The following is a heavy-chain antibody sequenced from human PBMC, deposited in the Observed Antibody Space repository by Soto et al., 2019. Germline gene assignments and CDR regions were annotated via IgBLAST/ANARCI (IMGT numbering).Heavy chain of an antibody. CDR1: GYSFTSYW. D-gene: IGHD3-3*01. CDR2: IYPGDSDT. J-gene: IGHJ6*02. CDR3: ARSAYYDFWSGFRQPDYYYSGMDV. Sequence: GESLKISCKGSGYSFTSYWIGWVRQMPGKGLEWMGIIYPGDSDTRYSPSFQGQVTISADKSISTAYLQWSSLKASDTAMYYCARSAYYDFWSGFRQPDYYYSGMDVWGQGTTVTVSS. V-gene: IGHV5-51*01.